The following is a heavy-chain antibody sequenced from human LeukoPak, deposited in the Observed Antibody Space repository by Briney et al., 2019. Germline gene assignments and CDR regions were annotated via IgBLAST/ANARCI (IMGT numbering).Heavy chain of an antibody. V-gene: IGHV3-48*01. CDR2: ISSSSGTI. CDR3: ARVIYYMDV. J-gene: IGHJ6*03. Sequence: GGSLRLSCAASGFTFSSYSMNWVRQAPGKGLEWVSYISSSSGTIYYADSVKGRFTISRDNAKNSLYLQMNSLRAEDTAVYYCARVIYYMDVWGKGTTVTVSS. CDR1: GFTFSSYS.